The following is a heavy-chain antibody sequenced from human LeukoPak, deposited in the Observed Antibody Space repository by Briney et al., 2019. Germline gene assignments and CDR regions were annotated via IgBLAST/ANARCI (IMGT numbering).Heavy chain of an antibody. J-gene: IGHJ6*03. CDR3: ARGIQPGDYYYYYMDV. CDR2: IYYSGST. CDR1: GGSISGYY. V-gene: IGHV4-59*01. D-gene: IGHD5-18*01. Sequence: SETLSLTCTVSGGSISGYYWSWIRQPPGKGLEWIGYIYYSGSTNYNPSLKSRVTISVDTSKNQFSLKLSSVTAADTAVYYCARGIQPGDYYYYYMDVWGKGTTVTVSS.